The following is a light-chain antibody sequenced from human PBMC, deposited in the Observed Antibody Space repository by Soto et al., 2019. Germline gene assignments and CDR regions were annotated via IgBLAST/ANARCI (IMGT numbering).Light chain of an antibody. J-gene: IGKJ1*01. V-gene: IGKV3-15*01. CDR2: GAS. CDR3: QQYNNWPQT. CDR1: QSVSAN. Sequence: EIVMTQSPATLSVSPGERATLSCRASQSVSANLAWYQQKPGQAPRLLIYGASTRATGIPARFSGSGSGTEFTLTISSLQSEDLAVYCCQQYNNWPQTFGQGTKVEIK.